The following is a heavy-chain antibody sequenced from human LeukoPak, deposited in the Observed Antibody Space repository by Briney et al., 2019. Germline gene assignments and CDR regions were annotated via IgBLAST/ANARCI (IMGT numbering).Heavy chain of an antibody. CDR1: GFTVSSNY. Sequence: GGSLRLSCAASGFTVSSNYMSWVRQAPGKGLEWVSVIYSGGSTYYADSVKGRFTISRDNSKNTLYLQMNSLRAEDTAVYYCARADCSSTSCKNDYQYLDYWGQGTLVTVSS. CDR3: ARADCSSTSCKNDYQYLDY. J-gene: IGHJ4*02. V-gene: IGHV3-66*01. D-gene: IGHD2-2*01. CDR2: IYSGGST.